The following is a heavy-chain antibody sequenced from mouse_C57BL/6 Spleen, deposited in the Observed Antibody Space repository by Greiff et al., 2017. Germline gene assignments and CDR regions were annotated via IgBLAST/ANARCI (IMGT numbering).Heavy chain of an antibody. Sequence: VNVKQSGAELVRPGASVKLSCTASGFNIQDDSMHWVKQRPEQGLEWIGWIDPENGDTEYASKFQGKATIPADTSSNTSYLQLSSLTSEDTAVYYCTAWGPAWFAYWGQGTLVTVSA. CDR1: GFNIQDDS. CDR2: IDPENGDT. V-gene: IGHV14-4*01. CDR3: TAWGPAWFAY. J-gene: IGHJ3*01.